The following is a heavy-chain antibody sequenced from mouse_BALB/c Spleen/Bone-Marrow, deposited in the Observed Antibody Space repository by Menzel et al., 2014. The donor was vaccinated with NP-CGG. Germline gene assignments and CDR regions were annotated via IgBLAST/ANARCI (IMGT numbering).Heavy chain of an antibody. J-gene: IGHJ3*01. CDR3: ARRGHGFAWFAY. V-gene: IGHV1-9*01. CDR2: ILPGSGST. CDR1: GYTFSSYW. D-gene: IGHD1-2*01. Sequence: VKLMESGTELMKPGASVKISCEATGYTFSSYWIEWVNQRPGHGLEWIGEILPGSGSTNYNEKFKGKATFTADTSSNTAYMQLSSLTSEDSAVYYCARRGHGFAWFAYWGQGTLVTVSA.